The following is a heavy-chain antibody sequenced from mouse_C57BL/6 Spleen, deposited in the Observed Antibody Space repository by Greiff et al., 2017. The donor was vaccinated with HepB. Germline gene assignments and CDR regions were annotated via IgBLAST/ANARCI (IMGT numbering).Heavy chain of an antibody. Sequence: VQLQQSGAELVRPGSSVKLSCKASGYTFTSYWMDWVKQRPGQGLEWIGNIYPSDSETHYNQKFKDKATLTVDKSSSTAYMQLSSLTSEDSAVYYCARGGSSSYYYAMDYWGQGTSVTVSS. CDR2: IYPSDSET. CDR3: ARGGSSSYYYAMDY. J-gene: IGHJ4*01. CDR1: GYTFTSYW. V-gene: IGHV1-61*01. D-gene: IGHD1-1*01.